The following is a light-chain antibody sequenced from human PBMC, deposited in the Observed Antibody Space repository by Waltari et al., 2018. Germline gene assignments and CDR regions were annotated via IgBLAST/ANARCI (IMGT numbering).Light chain of an antibody. CDR3: SSYAGITNWV. CDR2: EDS. Sequence: QSALTQPPSASGSPGQSVTISCTGTSSDVGGYNYVSWYQQYPGKAPDLSIYEDSRRPSGVPDRFSGSKSGNTASLTVSGLQAEDEADYYCSSYAGITNWVFGGGTKLTVL. V-gene: IGLV2-8*01. CDR1: SSDVGGYNY. J-gene: IGLJ3*02.